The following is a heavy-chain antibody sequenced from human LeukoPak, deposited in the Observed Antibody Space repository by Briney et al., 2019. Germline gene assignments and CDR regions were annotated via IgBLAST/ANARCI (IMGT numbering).Heavy chain of an antibody. J-gene: IGHJ4*02. CDR3: ARDFRDYVAY. CDR1: GFTFSSYS. V-gene: IGHV3-21*01. Sequence: PGGSLRLSCAASGFTFSSYSMNWVRQAPGKGLEWVSSISSSSSYMYYADSVKGRFTISRDNAKNSLYLQMNSLRAEDTAVYYCARDFRDYVAYWGQGTLVTVSS. CDR2: ISSSSSYM.